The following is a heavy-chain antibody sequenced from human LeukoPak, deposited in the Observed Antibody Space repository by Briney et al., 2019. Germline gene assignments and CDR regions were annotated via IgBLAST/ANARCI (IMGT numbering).Heavy chain of an antibody. Sequence: GGSLRLSCAASGFTFSSYSMNWVRQAPGKGLEWVSSISSSSSYIYYADSVKGRFTISRDNAKNSLYLQMNSLRAEDTAVYYCARANSNGDPVDYWGQGTLVTVSS. V-gene: IGHV3-21*01. D-gene: IGHD4-17*01. CDR3: ARANSNGDPVDY. J-gene: IGHJ4*02. CDR1: GFTFSSYS. CDR2: ISSSSSYI.